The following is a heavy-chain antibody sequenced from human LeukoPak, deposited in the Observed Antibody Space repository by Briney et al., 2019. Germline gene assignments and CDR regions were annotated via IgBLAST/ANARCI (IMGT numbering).Heavy chain of an antibody. J-gene: IGHJ4*02. D-gene: IGHD3-10*01. V-gene: IGHV4-39*07. CDR2: VYHSANT. CDR3: AGWFGELLPLFAY. CDR1: GGSISSSSSY. Sequence: SETLSLTCTVSGGSISSSSSYWGWIRQPPGKGLEWIGSVYHSANTYYNPSLKGRVTISVDTSKNQFSLRVSSVSAADTAVYYCAGWFGELLPLFAYWGQGALVTVSS.